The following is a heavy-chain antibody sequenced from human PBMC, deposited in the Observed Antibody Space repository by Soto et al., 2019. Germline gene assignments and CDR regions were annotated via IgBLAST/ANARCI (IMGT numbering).Heavy chain of an antibody. CDR1: GYTFTGYY. CDR3: ARDEILSGSYYPYYYYGMDV. Sequence: ASVKVSCKASGYTFTGYYMHWVRQAPGQGLEWMGWINPNSGGTNYAQKFQGWVTMTRDTSISTAYMELSRLRSDDTAVYYCARDEILSGSYYPYYYYGMDVWGQGTTVTVSS. D-gene: IGHD1-26*01. CDR2: INPNSGGT. V-gene: IGHV1-2*04. J-gene: IGHJ6*02.